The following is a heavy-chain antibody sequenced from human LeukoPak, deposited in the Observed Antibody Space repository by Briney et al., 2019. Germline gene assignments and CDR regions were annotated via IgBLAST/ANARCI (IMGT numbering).Heavy chain of an antibody. CDR1: GGSFSGYY. Sequence: SETLSLTCAVYGGSFSGYYWSWIRQPPGKGLEWIGEINHSGSTNYNPSLKSRVTISADTSKNQFSLKLSSVTAADTAVYYCARGVDIVATTTNRYFDYWGQGTLVTVSS. V-gene: IGHV4-34*01. CDR2: INHSGST. D-gene: IGHD5-12*01. CDR3: ARGVDIVATTTNRYFDY. J-gene: IGHJ4*02.